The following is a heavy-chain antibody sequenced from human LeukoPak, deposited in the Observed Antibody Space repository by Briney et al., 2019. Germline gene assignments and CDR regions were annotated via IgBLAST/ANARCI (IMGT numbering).Heavy chain of an antibody. Sequence: SVKVSCKASGGTFSSYAISWVRQAPGQGLEWMGGIIPIFGTANYAQKFQGRVTITADESTSTAYMELSSLKSEDTAVYYCARGRDTTGYFVYWGQGTLVTVSS. CDR3: ARGRDTTGYFVY. D-gene: IGHD3-22*01. V-gene: IGHV1-69*13. J-gene: IGHJ4*02. CDR2: IIPIFGTA. CDR1: GGTFSSYA.